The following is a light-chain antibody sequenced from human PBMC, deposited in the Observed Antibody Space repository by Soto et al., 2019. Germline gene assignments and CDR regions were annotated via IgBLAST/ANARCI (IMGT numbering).Light chain of an antibody. Sequence: DIVMTQSPGSLSASPGESVTLSCRASQSVGSTLAWYQHQPGQAPRVLIYGSSTRATGIPDRFSGSGSGTDVTLTINSLQSEDFAVYYCQQYSNWPPYTFGQGTKLEMK. V-gene: IGKV3-15*01. CDR3: QQYSNWPPYT. CDR1: QSVGST. J-gene: IGKJ2*01. CDR2: GSS.